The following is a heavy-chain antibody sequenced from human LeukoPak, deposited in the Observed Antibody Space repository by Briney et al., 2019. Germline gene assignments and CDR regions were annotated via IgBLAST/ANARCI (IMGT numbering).Heavy chain of an antibody. CDR1: GYTFTSYD. D-gene: IGHD6-13*01. J-gene: IGHJ6*02. V-gene: IGHV1-8*01. CDR2: MNPNSGNT. Sequence: ASVNVSCTASGYTFTSYDINWVRQATGQGLEWMGWMNPNSGNTGYAQKFQGRVTMTRNTSISTAYMELSSLRSEDTAVYYCARGQKDNGVSSSWYYYGMDVWGQGTTVTVSS. CDR3: ARGQKDNGVSSSWYYYGMDV.